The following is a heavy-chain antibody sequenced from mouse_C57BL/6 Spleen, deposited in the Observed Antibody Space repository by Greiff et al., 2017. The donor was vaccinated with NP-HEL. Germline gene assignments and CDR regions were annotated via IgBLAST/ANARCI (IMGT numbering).Heavy chain of an antibody. V-gene: IGHV1-39*01. CDR3: AINLLLRQGYFDV. J-gene: IGHJ1*03. CDR1: GYSFTDYN. D-gene: IGHD1-1*01. Sequence: EVKLMESGPELVKPGASVKISCKASGYSFTDYNMNWVKQSNGKSLEWIGVINPNYGTTSYNQKFKGKATLTVDQSSSTAYMQLNSLTSEDSAVYYCAINLLLRQGYFDVWGTGTTVTVSS. CDR2: INPNYGTT.